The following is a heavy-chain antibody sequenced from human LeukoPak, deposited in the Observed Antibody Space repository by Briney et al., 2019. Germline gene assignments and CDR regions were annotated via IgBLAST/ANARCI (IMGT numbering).Heavy chain of an antibody. CDR1: GFTFSSYA. CDR3: ANYDSSGYPRRNDY. J-gene: IGHJ4*02. CDR2: ISGSGGST. D-gene: IGHD3-22*01. V-gene: IGHV3-23*01. Sequence: PGGSLRLSCAASGFTFSSYAMSWVRQAPGKGLEWVSAISGSGGSTYYADSVKGRFTISRDNSKNTLYLQMNSLRAEDTAVYYCANYDSSGYPRRNDYWGQGTLVTVSS.